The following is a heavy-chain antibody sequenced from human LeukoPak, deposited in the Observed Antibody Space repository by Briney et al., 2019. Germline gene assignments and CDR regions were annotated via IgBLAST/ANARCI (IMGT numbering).Heavy chain of an antibody. D-gene: IGHD5-24*01. V-gene: IGHV4-34*01. CDR2: INHSGST. CDR3: ARGEMATIGPVDY. Sequence: ASETLSLTCAVYGGSFSGYYWSWIRQPPGKGLEWIGEINHSGSTYYNPSLKSRVTISVDTSKNQFSLKLSSVTAADTAVYYCARGEMATIGPVDYWGQGTLVTVSS. J-gene: IGHJ4*02. CDR1: GGSFSGYY.